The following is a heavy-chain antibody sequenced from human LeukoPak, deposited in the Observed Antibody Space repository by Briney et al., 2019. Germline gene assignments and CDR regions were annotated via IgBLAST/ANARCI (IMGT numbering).Heavy chain of an antibody. J-gene: IGHJ3*02. CDR1: GFTFSNFG. CDR3: AKARGSGFQRGDAFDM. CDR2: ISYDGKDK. Sequence: GGSLRLSCAASGFTFSNFGMNWVRQAPGKGLQWVAFISYDGKDKYYSDSVKGRITISRDNSKSTLYVQMDSLRTEDTAVYYCAKARGSGFQRGDAFDMWGQGTRVTVSS. D-gene: IGHD6-19*01. V-gene: IGHV3-30*02.